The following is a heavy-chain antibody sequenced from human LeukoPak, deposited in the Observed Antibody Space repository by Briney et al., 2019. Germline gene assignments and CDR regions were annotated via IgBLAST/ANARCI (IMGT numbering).Heavy chain of an antibody. CDR2: IYYSGST. D-gene: IGHD2-15*01. J-gene: IGHJ6*03. Sequence: SETLSLTCTVSGGSISSYYWSWIRQPPGKGLEWIGYIYYSGSTNYNPSLKSRVTISVDTSKNQFSLKLSSVTAADTAVYYCARHRSDCSGGSCYSGAYYYYMDVWGKGTTVTVSS. CDR1: GGSISSYY. V-gene: IGHV4-59*01. CDR3: ARHRSDCSGGSCYSGAYYYYMDV.